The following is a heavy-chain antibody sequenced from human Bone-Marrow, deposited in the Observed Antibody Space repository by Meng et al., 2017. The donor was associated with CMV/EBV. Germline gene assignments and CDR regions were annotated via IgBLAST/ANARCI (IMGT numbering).Heavy chain of an antibody. V-gene: IGHV4-39*07. CDR1: GGSISTSNYY. D-gene: IGHD2-2*01. Sequence: SETLSLTCTVSGGSISTSNYYWAWVRQPPGKGLEWIGSISDSGRTYYNPSLKSRVTISSDTSKNQFSLKLSSVTAADTAVYYCARVGAVGSSTPKDVWGQGTTVTVSS. J-gene: IGHJ6*02. CDR3: ARVGAVGSSTPKDV. CDR2: ISDSGRT.